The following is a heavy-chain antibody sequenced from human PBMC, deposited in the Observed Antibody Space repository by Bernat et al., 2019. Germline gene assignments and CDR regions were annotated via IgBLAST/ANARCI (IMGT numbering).Heavy chain of an antibody. CDR3: ARVTTDYGMDV. V-gene: IGHV4-34*01. Sequence: QVQLQQWGAGLLKPSETLSLTCAVYGGSFSGYYWSWIRQPPGKGLEWIGEINHSGSTNYNPSLKSRVTISVDTSKNQFSLKLGSVTAADTAVYYCARVTTDYGMDVWGQGTMVTVSS. CDR2: INHSGST. D-gene: IGHD4-11*01. J-gene: IGHJ6*02. CDR1: GGSFSGYY.